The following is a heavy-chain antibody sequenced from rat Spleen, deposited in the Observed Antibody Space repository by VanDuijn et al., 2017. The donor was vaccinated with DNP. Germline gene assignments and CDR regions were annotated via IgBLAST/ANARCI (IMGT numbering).Heavy chain of an antibody. D-gene: IGHD1-11*01. CDR2: ISSGGST. Sequence: QVQLKESGPGMVQPSQTLSLTCTVSGFSLTDYSVHWVRQPPGKVLEWIAAISSGGSTYYNSALKSRLSISRDTSKSQVFLKLNSLQTEDTATYYCASTLVNYDTYGYYAMDAWGQGTSVTVSS. J-gene: IGHJ4*01. CDR1: GFSLTDYS. V-gene: IGHV2-6*01. CDR3: ASTLVNYDTYGYYAMDA.